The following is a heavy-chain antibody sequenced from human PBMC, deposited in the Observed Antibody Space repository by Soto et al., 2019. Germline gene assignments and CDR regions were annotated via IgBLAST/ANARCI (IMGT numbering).Heavy chain of an antibody. D-gene: IGHD3-9*01. J-gene: IGHJ4*02. V-gene: IGHV3-23*01. Sequence: GGSLRLSCAASGLTFSSYAMSWVRQAPGKGLEWVSAISGSGGSTYYADSVKGRFTISRDNSKNTLYLQMNSLRAEDTAVYYCAKARTPYDILTGSVFDYWGQRTLVTVSS. CDR3: AKARTPYDILTGSVFDY. CDR2: ISGSGGST. CDR1: GLTFSSYA.